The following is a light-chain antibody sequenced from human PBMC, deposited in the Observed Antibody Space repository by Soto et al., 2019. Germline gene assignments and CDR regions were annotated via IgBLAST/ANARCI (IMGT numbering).Light chain of an antibody. V-gene: IGKV1-5*03. CDR3: RHYYSYPIS. J-gene: IGKJ5*01. Sequence: DIQMTQSPSTLSTSVGDRVTITCRASQSISNWLAWYQQKPGRAPNLLIYEASTLESGVSSRFSGSGSGTEFTLTISSLQPDDFATYYCRHYYSYPISFGQGTRLEIK. CDR2: EAS. CDR1: QSISNW.